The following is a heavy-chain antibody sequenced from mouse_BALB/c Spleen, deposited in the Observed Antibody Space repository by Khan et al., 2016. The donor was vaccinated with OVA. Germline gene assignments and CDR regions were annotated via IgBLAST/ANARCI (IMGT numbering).Heavy chain of an antibody. Sequence: VQLQQSGPELMKPGASVKISCKASGYSFTHYYIHWVIQSHGKSLEWIGYIDPFSGGTTYNQQFKGKATLTVDKSSSTAYIHLSNLTSEDSAVYYCTRHGFVAWFTYWGQGTLVTVSA. CDR1: GYSFTHYY. CDR3: TRHGFVAWFTY. J-gene: IGHJ3*01. V-gene: IGHV1S135*01. CDR2: IDPFSGGT. D-gene: IGHD2-2*01.